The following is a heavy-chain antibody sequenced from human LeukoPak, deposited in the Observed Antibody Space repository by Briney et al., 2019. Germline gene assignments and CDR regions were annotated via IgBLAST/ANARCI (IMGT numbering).Heavy chain of an antibody. D-gene: IGHD6-19*01. V-gene: IGHV4-59*01. J-gene: IGHJ4*01. CDR1: GGSISSYY. Sequence: SETLSLTCTVSGGSISSYYWSWIRQPPGKGLEWIGYIYYSGSTNYNPSLKSRVTISVDTSKNQFSLKLSSVTAADTAVYYCVRGMAVAGIYLYWGQGTLVTVSS. CDR3: VRGMAVAGIYLY. CDR2: IYYSGST.